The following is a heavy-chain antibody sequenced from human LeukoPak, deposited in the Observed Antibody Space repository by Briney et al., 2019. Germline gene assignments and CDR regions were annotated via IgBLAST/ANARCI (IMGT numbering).Heavy chain of an antibody. CDR1: GRSFGGYY. Sequence: SETLSLTCAVDGRSFGGYYWSWNRQPPGNGMEWIGEINHSGSTNYNPSLKSRVTISVDTSKNQFSLKLSSVTAADTAVYYCARGRGTYYYGSGSYYWFDPWGQGTLVTVSS. CDR3: ARGRGTYYYGSGSYYWFDP. D-gene: IGHD3-10*01. CDR2: INHSGST. J-gene: IGHJ5*02. V-gene: IGHV4-34*01.